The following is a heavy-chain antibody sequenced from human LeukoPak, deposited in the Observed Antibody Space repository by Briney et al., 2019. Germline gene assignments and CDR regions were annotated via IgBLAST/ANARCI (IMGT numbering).Heavy chain of an antibody. Sequence: GESLKISCKGSGYSFTSYWIGWVRQMPGKGLEWMGIIYPGDSHTRYSPSFQGQVTISADKSISTAYLQWSSLKASDTAMYYCARLSLDYDILTGYQPQRSYFDYWGQGTLVTVSS. V-gene: IGHV5-51*01. D-gene: IGHD3-9*01. CDR3: ARLSLDYDILTGYQPQRSYFDY. J-gene: IGHJ4*02. CDR2: IYPGDSHT. CDR1: GYSFTSYW.